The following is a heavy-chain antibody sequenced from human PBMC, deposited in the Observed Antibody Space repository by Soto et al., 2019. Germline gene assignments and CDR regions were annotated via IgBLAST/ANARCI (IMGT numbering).Heavy chain of an antibody. CDR1: GFTFDDYT. J-gene: IGHJ5*02. Sequence: GGSLRLSCAASGFTFDDYTMHWVRQAPGKGLEWVSLISWDGGSTYYADSVKGRFTISRDNSKNSLYLQMNSLRTEDTAMYYSEKELGGSQNCFDTWGQGTLVTVSS. D-gene: IGHD2-15*01. V-gene: IGHV3-43*01. CDR3: EKELGGSQNCFDT. CDR2: ISWDGGST.